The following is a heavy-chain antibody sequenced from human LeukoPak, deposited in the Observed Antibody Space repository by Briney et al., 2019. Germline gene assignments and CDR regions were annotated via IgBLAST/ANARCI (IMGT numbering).Heavy chain of an antibody. Sequence: SETLSLTCTVSGGSISSYYWSWIRQPPGKGLEWIGYIYYSGSTNYNPSLKSRVTMSVDTSKNQFSLKLSSVTAADTAVYYCARGLNRGYTYGLIFDYWGQGTLVSVSS. J-gene: IGHJ4*02. V-gene: IGHV4-59*01. CDR2: IYYSGST. CDR3: ARGLNRGYTYGLIFDY. D-gene: IGHD5-18*01. CDR1: GGSISSYY.